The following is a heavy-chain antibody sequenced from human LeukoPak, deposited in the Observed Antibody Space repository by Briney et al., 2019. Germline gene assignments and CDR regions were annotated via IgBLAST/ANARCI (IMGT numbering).Heavy chain of an antibody. CDR1: GFIFNNYA. Sequence: GGSLRLSCAASGFIFNNYAMNWVRQAPGKGLEWVSATSGSGSNTYYADSVKGRFTISRDNSKNTLYLQMNSLRAEDTAVYYCAKDRILDRTDWGQGTLVTVSS. CDR3: AKDRILDRTD. V-gene: IGHV3-23*01. CDR2: TSGSGSNT. J-gene: IGHJ4*02. D-gene: IGHD2-2*03.